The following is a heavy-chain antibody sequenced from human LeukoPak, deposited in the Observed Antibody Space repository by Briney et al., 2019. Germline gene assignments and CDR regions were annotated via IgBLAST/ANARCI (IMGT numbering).Heavy chain of an antibody. Sequence: SETLSLTCTVSGGSISSHYWSWIRQPPGKGLEWIGYIYYRGSTNYNPSLKSRVTISVDTSKNQFSLKLSSVTAADTAVYYCARVRGYSYGQSSYYYYMDVWGKGTTVTVSS. J-gene: IGHJ6*03. CDR2: IYYRGST. V-gene: IGHV4-59*11. D-gene: IGHD5-18*01. CDR1: GGSISSHY. CDR3: ARVRGYSYGQSSYYYYMDV.